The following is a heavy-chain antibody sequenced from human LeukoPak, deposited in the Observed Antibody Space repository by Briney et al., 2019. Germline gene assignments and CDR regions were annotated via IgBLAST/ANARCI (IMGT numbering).Heavy chain of an antibody. CDR2: ISSSSSTI. D-gene: IGHD3-10*01. CDR3: ARCGITMVRGSKELDY. CDR1: GFTFSSYS. Sequence: GGSLRLSCAASGFTFSSYSMNWVRQAPGKGLEWVSYISSSSSTIYYADSVKGRFTISRDNAKNSLYLQMNSLRAEDTAVYYCARCGITMVRGSKELDYWGQGTLVTVSS. J-gene: IGHJ4*02. V-gene: IGHV3-48*01.